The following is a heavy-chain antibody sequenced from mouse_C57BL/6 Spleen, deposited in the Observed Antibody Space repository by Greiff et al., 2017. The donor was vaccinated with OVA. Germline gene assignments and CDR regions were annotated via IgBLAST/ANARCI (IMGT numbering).Heavy chain of an antibody. CDR3: ASLIYYGNYYAMDY. J-gene: IGHJ4*01. CDR1: GFTFSDYY. CDR2: ISNGGGST. D-gene: IGHD2-1*01. V-gene: IGHV5-12*01. Sequence: DVKLQESGGGLVQPGGSLKLSCAASGFTFSDYYMYWVRQTPEKRLEWVAYISNGGGSTYYPDTVKGRFTISRDNAKNTLYLQMSRLKSEDTAMYYCASLIYYGNYYAMDYWGQGTSVTVSS.